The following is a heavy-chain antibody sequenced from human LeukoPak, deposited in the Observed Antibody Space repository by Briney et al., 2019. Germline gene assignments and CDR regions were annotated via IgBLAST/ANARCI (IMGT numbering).Heavy chain of an antibody. J-gene: IGHJ5*02. V-gene: IGHV4-39*07. CDR1: GGSISSYY. CDR2: VYYSGST. Sequence: SETLSLTCTVSGGSISSYYWGWIRQPPGKGLEWIGSVYYSGSTYYNPSLKSRVTISVDTSKNQFSLKLSSVTAADTAVYYCARESMIAGTVEGWFDPWGQGTLVTVSS. D-gene: IGHD6-13*01. CDR3: ARESMIAGTVEGWFDP.